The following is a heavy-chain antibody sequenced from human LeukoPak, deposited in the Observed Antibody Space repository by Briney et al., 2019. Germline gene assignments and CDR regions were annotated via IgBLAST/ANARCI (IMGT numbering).Heavy chain of an antibody. V-gene: IGHV3-21*01. D-gene: IGHD2-21*01. CDR2: ISGSSTYI. CDR1: GFTFSSYS. Sequence: GGSLRLSCAASGFTFSSYSMKWVRQAPGKGLEWVSSISGSSTYIYYADSVQGRFTVSRDNAKNSLYLQMNSLRAEDTAVYYCARGGGYCGGDCYGIDYWGQGALVTVSS. J-gene: IGHJ4*02. CDR3: ARGGGYCGGDCYGIDY.